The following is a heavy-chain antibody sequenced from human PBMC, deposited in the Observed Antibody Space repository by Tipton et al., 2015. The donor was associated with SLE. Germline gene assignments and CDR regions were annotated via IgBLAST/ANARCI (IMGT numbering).Heavy chain of an antibody. CDR1: GGSISSYY. J-gene: IGHJ1*01. CDR2: IYYSGST. V-gene: IGHV4-59*12. CDR3: ARGEYSSSSEYFQH. Sequence: TLSLTCTVSGGSISSYYWSWIRQPPGKGLEWIGYIYYSGSTNYNPSLKSRVTISVDTSKNQFSLRLSSVTAADTAVYYCARGEYSSSSEYFQHWGQGTLVTVSS. D-gene: IGHD6-6*01.